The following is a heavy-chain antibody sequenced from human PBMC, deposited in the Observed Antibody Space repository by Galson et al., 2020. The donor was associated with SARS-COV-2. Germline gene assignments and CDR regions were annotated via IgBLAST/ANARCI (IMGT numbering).Heavy chain of an antibody. CDR2: ISSTSSYI. CDR3: ARGTTDYYDSSGYFDY. D-gene: IGHD3-22*01. J-gene: IGHJ4*02. Sequence: GESLKISCAASGFTFSTYSLTWVRQAPGKGLEWVSSISSTSSYIYYADSVKGRFTISRDDAKNSLYLQMNSLRAEDTAVYYCARGTTDYYDSSGYFDYWGQGAPVTVSS. V-gene: IGHV3-21*01. CDR1: GFTFSTYS.